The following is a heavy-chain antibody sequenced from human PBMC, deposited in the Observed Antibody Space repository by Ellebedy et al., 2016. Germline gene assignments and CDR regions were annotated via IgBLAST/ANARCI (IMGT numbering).Heavy chain of an antibody. CDR2: INSQINAM. Sequence: GESLKISCAASGFTFSSYAMNWVRQAPGKGLEWVSYINSQINAMYYADSVRGRFTISRDNAKNSLYLQMSSRRAEDTAVYYCARDSGYDWLVDHWGQGTLVTVSS. CDR3: ARDSGYDWLVDH. J-gene: IGHJ5*02. V-gene: IGHV3-48*04. CDR1: GFTFSSYA. D-gene: IGHD5-12*01.